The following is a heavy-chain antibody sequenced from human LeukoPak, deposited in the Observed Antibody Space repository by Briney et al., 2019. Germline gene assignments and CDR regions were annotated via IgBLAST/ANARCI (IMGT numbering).Heavy chain of an antibody. CDR1: GGSISSYY. V-gene: IGHV4-59*01. CDR2: IYYSGST. D-gene: IGHD3-10*01. Sequence: SETLSLTCTVSGGSISSYYWSRIRQPPGKGLEWIGYIYYSGSTNYNPSLKSRVTISVDTSKNQFSLKLSSVTAADTAVYYCARSVYGSGSYYNFDYWGQGTLVTVSS. CDR3: ARSVYGSGSYYNFDY. J-gene: IGHJ4*02.